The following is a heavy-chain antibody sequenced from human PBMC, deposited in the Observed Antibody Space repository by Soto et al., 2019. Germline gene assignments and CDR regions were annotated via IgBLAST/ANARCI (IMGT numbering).Heavy chain of an antibody. V-gene: IGHV1-2*02. CDR1: GSTFTNY. CDR3: ARENCSYVN. D-gene: IGHD2-15*01. J-gene: IGHJ4*02. Sequence: QAPLVQSGAEAKRPGTSVKVSCKVSGSTFTNYFPWFRRAPGQGLEWYGWLNPNDGDIENARKFQGRVTLTRDTSSTTAYMELSSLTYDDTAVYYCARENCSYVNWGQGTLVTVSS. CDR2: LNPNDGDI.